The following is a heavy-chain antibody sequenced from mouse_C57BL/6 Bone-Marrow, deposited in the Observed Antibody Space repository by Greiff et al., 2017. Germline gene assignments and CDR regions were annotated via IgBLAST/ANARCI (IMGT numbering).Heavy chain of an antibody. CDR2: ISYDGSN. J-gene: IGHJ2*01. Sequence: ESGPGLVKPCQSLSLTCSVTGYSITSGYYWNWIRQFPGNKLEWMGYISYDGSNNYNPSLKNRISITRDTSKNQFFLKLNSVTTEDTATYYCARATTVPDYWGQGTTLTVSS. CDR1: GYSITSGYY. V-gene: IGHV3-6*01. CDR3: ARATTVPDY. D-gene: IGHD1-1*01.